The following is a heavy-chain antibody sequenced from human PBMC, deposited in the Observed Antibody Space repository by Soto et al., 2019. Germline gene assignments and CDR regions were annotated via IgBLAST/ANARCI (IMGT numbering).Heavy chain of an antibody. Sequence: QVQLVESGGGVVQPGRSLRLSCAASGFTFSSYAMHWVRQAPGKGLEWVAVISNDGSNKYYADSVKGRFTISRDNSKNTLYLQMNSLRAEDTAVYYCARTWLRAYYFDYWGQGTLVTVSS. CDR2: ISNDGSNK. CDR1: GFTFSSYA. D-gene: IGHD5-12*01. J-gene: IGHJ4*02. CDR3: ARTWLRAYYFDY. V-gene: IGHV3-30-3*01.